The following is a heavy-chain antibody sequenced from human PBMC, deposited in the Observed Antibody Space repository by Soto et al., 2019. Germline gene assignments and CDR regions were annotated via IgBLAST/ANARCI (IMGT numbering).Heavy chain of an antibody. CDR3: ARDCHPIKIAAAGGYGLDV. D-gene: IGHD6-13*01. CDR1: WFTVSSNY. V-gene: IGHV3-53*01. Sequence: EVQLVESGGGLIQRGGSLRLSCAASWFTVSSNYMSWVRQAPGKGLEWVSVIYSAGSTYYADSVKGRFTISRDNSKKTLFLKMNSLRAADTAVYSCARDCHPIKIAAAGGYGLDVCRQGPNVTVSS. CDR2: IYSAGST. J-gene: IGHJ6*02.